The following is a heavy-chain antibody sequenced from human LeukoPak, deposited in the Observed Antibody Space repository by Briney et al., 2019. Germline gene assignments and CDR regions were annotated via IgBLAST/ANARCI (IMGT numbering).Heavy chain of an antibody. J-gene: IGHJ3*02. V-gene: IGHV3-7*01. CDR3: VREVTYYYDSGGLYTFDI. D-gene: IGHD3-22*01. Sequence: GGSLRLSCAASGFTFSSYWMTWVRQAPGKGLEWVANIKQDGSEKHYVDSVKGRFTISRDNARNSLYLQMNSLRAEDTAAYYCVREVTYYYDSGGLYTFDIWGQGTMVTVSS. CDR1: GFTFSSYW. CDR2: IKQDGSEK.